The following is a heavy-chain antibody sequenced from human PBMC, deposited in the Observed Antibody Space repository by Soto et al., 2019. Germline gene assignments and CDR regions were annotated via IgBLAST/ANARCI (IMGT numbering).Heavy chain of an antibody. V-gene: IGHV1-8*01. D-gene: IGHD3-9*01. CDR2: MNPNSGNT. J-gene: IGHJ5*02. Sequence: ASGKLSWEESGYAYASYAISWVRQANGQGLEWMGWMNPNSGNTGYAQKFQGRVTMTRNTSISTAYMELSSLRSEDTAVYYCARAFSSLRYFDWLLRGGFDTCGEGTLVSGSS. CDR3: ARAFSSLRYFDWLLRGGFDT. CDR1: GYAYASYA.